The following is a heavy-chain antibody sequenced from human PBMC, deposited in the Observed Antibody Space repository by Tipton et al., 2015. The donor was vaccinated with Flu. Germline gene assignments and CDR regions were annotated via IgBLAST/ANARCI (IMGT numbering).Heavy chain of an antibody. CDR1: GVSISSHY. Sequence: TLSLTCTVSGVSISSHYWSWIRQPAGKGLEWIGRIYYSGGSTDYNPSLKSRVTVSLDTSKNQFSLKLKSVTAADTAVYYCARGQSQWELLYYFDYWGQGTLVTVSS. CDR2: IYYSGGST. J-gene: IGHJ4*02. D-gene: IGHD1-26*01. V-gene: IGHV4-4*07. CDR3: ARGQSQWELLYYFDY.